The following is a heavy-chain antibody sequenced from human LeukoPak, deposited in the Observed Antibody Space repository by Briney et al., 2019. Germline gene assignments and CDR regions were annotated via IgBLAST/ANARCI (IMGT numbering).Heavy chain of an antibody. CDR1: GYSFDNYW. CDR2: IYPADSDT. D-gene: IGHD3-10*01. V-gene: IGHV5-51*01. Sequence: GESLKISCQGSGYSFDNYWIAWVRQVPGKGLELMGVIYPADSDTKYSPSLQGQVTISADKSINTAYMQWSSLKASDTAMYYCARHTSALSHDFWGQGTLVTVSS. CDR3: ARHTSALSHDF. J-gene: IGHJ4*02.